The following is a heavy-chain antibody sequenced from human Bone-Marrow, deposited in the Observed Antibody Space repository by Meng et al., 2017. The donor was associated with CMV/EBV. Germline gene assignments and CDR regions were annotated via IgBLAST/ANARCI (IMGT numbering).Heavy chain of an antibody. CDR2: IYYSGTT. Sequence: GSLRLSCTVSGGSVNSHHWIWIRQTPGKGLEWIGYIYYSGTTNYTPSLKSRIITSVDTSKNQFSLKLSSVTAADTAVYYCARESAVAAAGTFDYWGQGTLVIVSS. CDR1: GGSVNSHH. V-gene: IGHV4-59*02. CDR3: ARESAVAAAGTFDY. J-gene: IGHJ4*02. D-gene: IGHD6-13*01.